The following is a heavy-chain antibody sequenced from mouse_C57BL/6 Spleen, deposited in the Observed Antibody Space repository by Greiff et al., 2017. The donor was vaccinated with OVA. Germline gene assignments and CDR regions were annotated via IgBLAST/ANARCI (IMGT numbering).Heavy chain of an antibody. CDR2: IYPGSGST. J-gene: IGHJ4*01. D-gene: IGHD2-3*01. CDR1: GYTFTSYW. CDR3: ANYDGYPYYAMDY. V-gene: IGHV1-55*01. Sequence: QVQLKQPGAELVKPGASVKMSCKASGYTFTSYWITWVKQRPGQGLEWIGDIYPGSGSTNYNEKFKSKATLTVDTSSSTAYMQLSSLTSEDSAVYYCANYDGYPYYAMDYWGQGTSVTVSS.